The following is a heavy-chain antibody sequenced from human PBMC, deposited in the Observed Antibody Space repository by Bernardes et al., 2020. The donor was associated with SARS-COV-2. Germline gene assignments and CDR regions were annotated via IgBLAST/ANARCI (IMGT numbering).Heavy chain of an antibody. V-gene: IGHV4-59*01. CDR1: GGSIRVYY. CDR3: AREWSSFDH. CDR2: IHHSGTT. D-gene: IGHD1-26*01. Sequence: SETLSLTCTVSGGSIRVYYWSWIRQPPGKGLEWIGYIHHSGTTSYNPSFKSRVTISVDTSKNQLSLRLNSVTAADTAVYYCAREWSSFDHWGQGTLVTVSS. J-gene: IGHJ4*02.